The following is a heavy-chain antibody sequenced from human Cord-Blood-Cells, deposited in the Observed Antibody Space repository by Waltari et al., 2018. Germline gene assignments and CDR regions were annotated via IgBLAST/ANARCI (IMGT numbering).Heavy chain of an antibody. CDR3: AASEVVTAMNAFDI. CDR2: TVVGSGNT. CDR1: GFTFTSSA. J-gene: IGHJ3*02. Sequence: QMQLVQSGPEVKKPWTSVKVSCKASGFTFTSSAVKLVRQARGQRLEWIGWTVVGSGNTKYAQKFQERVTITRDMSTSTAYMELSSLRSEDTAVYYCAASEVVTAMNAFDIWGQGTMVTVSS. D-gene: IGHD2-21*02. V-gene: IGHV1-58*01.